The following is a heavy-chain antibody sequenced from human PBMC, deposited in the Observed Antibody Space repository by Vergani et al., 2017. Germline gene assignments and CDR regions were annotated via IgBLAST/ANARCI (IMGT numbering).Heavy chain of an antibody. CDR3: ARGSRLNILDAFDI. Sequence: QVQLQESGPGLVKSSETLSLTCTVPGGSISYYYWSWIRQPPGKGLEWIGYIYYSGSTNYNPSLKSRVTISVDTSKNQFSLKLNSVTAADTAVYYCARGSRLNILDAFDIWGQGTMVTVSS. J-gene: IGHJ3*02. V-gene: IGHV4-59*01. CDR1: GGSISYYY. D-gene: IGHD2/OR15-2a*01. CDR2: IYYSGST.